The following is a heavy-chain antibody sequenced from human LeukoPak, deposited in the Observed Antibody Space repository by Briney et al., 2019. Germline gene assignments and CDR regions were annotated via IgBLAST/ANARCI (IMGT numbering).Heavy chain of an antibody. CDR3: ARESSSGWYVGGFDY. D-gene: IGHD6-19*01. Sequence: GGSLRLSCAASGFTFSSYWMSWVRQAPGKGLEWVANIKQDGSEKYYVDSVKGRFTISRDNAKNSVYLHMNSLRAEDTAVYYCARESSSGWYVGGFDYWGQGTLVTVSS. CDR1: GFTFSSYW. V-gene: IGHV3-7*01. CDR2: IKQDGSEK. J-gene: IGHJ4*02.